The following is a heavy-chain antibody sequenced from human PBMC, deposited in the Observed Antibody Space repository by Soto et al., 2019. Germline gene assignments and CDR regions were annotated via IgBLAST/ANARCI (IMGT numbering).Heavy chain of an antibody. CDR1: GGSFSGYY. J-gene: IGHJ4*02. V-gene: IGHV4-34*01. D-gene: IGHD2-15*01. CDR3: ASMVAYFDY. Sequence: SETVSLTCAVYGGSFSGYYWSWIRQPPGKGLEWIGEINHSGSTNYNPSLKSRVTISVDTSKNQFSLKLSSVTAADTAVYYCASMVAYFDYRGQGTLVTVSS. CDR2: INHSGST.